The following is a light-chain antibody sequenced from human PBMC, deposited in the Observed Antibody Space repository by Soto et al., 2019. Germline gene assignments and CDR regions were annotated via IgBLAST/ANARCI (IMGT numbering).Light chain of an antibody. CDR2: DAS. J-gene: IGKJ5*01. Sequence: DIQLTQSPSTLSAAVGDSVTITCRASQNIRNLLAWYQQKPGKAPKPLIFDASTLKTGVPSRFGGSGSGAEFHITITRLPPDDFASYFRHQYYTSSTSGQGTRLEIK. CDR3: HQYYTSST. CDR1: QNIRNL. V-gene: IGKV1-5*01.